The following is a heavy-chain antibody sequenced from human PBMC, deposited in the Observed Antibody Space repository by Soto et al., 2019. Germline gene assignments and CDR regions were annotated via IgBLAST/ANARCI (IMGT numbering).Heavy chain of an antibody. CDR1: GYTFTSYA. CDR2: INAGNGNT. J-gene: IGHJ6*02. D-gene: IGHD3-16*01. CDR3: AIDSRKNMITFGRRDYGMDV. V-gene: IGHV1-3*01. Sequence: ASVKVSCKASGYTFTSYAMHWVGQAPGQRLEWMGWINAGNGNTKYSQKFQGRVTITRDTSASTAYMELSSLRSEDTAVYYCAIDSRKNMITFGRRDYGMDVWGQGTTVTVSS.